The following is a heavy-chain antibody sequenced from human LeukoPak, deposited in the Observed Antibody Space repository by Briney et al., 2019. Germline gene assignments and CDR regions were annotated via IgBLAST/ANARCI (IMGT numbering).Heavy chain of an antibody. CDR3: ARGGAPED. Sequence: SETLSLTCTVSGGSISDFYWSWIRQPAGKGLKWIGRMHSSGVITYNPSLKSRVTMSLDTSKKQFSLKVTSVTAADTAVYYCARGGAPEDWGQGTLVTVSS. J-gene: IGHJ4*02. CDR2: MHSSGVI. CDR1: GGSISDFY. V-gene: IGHV4-4*07.